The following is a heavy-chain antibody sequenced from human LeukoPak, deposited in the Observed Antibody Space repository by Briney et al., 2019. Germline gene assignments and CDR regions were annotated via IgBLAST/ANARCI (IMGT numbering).Heavy chain of an antibody. J-gene: IGHJ1*01. Sequence: PGGSLRLSCAASGFTFSSYAMSWVRQAPGKGLEWVSAISGSGGSTYYADSVKGRFTISKDNSKNTLYLQMNSLGAEDTAVYYCAKDPPTPVVPAARAEYFQHWGQGTLVTVSS. D-gene: IGHD2-2*01. CDR3: AKDPPTPVVPAARAEYFQH. V-gene: IGHV3-23*01. CDR2: ISGSGGST. CDR1: GFTFSSYA.